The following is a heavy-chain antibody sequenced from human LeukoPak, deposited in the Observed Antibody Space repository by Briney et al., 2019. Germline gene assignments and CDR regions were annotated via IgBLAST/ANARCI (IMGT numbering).Heavy chain of an antibody. CDR1: GGSISSYY. CDR3: AREDHSFTVVAGTNNWFDP. Sequence: PSETLSLTCTVSGGSISSYYWSWIRQPPGKGLEWIGYIYYSGSTNYNPSLKSRVTISVDTSKNQFSLKLSSVTAADTAVYYCAREDHSFTVVAGTNNWFDPWGQGTLVTVSS. CDR2: IYYSGST. D-gene: IGHD6-19*01. J-gene: IGHJ5*02. V-gene: IGHV4-59*01.